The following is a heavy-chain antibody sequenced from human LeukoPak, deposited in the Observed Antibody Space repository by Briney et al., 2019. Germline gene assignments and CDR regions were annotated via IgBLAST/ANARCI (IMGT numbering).Heavy chain of an antibody. J-gene: IGHJ4*02. CDR3: ARENKELPFDY. Sequence: ASVKVSCKASGYTFTSYYMHWVRQAPGQGLEWMGIINPSGGSTSYAQKFQGRVTMTRDMSTSTVYMELSSLRSEDTAVYYCARENKELPFDYWGQGTLVTVSS. V-gene: IGHV1-46*01. CDR1: GYTFTSYY. CDR2: INPSGGST. D-gene: IGHD1-26*01.